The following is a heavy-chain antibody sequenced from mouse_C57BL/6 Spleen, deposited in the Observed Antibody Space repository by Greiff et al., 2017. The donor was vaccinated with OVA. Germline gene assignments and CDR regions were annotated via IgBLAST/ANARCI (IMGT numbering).Heavy chain of an antibody. D-gene: IGHD3-2*02. CDR1: GYTFTSYW. Sequence: VQLQQPGAELVKPGASVKMSCKASGYTFTSYWITWVKQRPGQGLEWIGDIYPGSGSTNYNEKFKSKATLTVDTSSSTAYMQLSSLTSEDSAVYYCARGDSSGYDYYAMDYWGQGTSVTVSS. J-gene: IGHJ4*01. CDR3: ARGDSSGYDYYAMDY. V-gene: IGHV1-55*01. CDR2: IYPGSGST.